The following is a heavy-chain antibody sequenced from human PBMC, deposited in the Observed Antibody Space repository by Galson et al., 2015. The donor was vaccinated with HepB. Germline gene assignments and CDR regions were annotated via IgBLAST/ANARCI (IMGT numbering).Heavy chain of an antibody. Sequence: PALVKPTQTLTLTCTFSGFSLSTSGMCVSWIRQPPGKALEWLALIDWDDDKYYSTSLKTRLTISKDTSKNQVVLTMTNMDPVDTATYYCARMCSSYGDLYGMDVWGQGTTVTVSS. CDR2: IDWDDDK. D-gene: IGHD4-17*01. CDR3: ARMCSSYGDLYGMDV. V-gene: IGHV2-70*01. J-gene: IGHJ6*02. CDR1: GFSLSTSGMC.